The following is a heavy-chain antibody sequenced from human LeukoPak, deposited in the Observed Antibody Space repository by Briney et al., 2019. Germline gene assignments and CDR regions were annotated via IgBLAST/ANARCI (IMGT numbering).Heavy chain of an antibody. V-gene: IGHV4-31*03. CDR2: ISYSGST. D-gene: IGHD6-19*01. J-gene: IGHJ4*02. CDR3: ARDPDSSGWFGLDY. CDR1: GGSISSGGYF. Sequence: SQTLSLTCTVSGGSISSGGYFWSWIRQHPGKGLEWIGYISYSGSTYYYPSLKSRVTISVDTSKNQFSLQLNSVTPEDTAVYYCARDPDSSGWFGLDYWGQGILVTVSS.